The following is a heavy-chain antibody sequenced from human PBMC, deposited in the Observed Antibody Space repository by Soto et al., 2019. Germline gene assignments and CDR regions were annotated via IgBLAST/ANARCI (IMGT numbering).Heavy chain of an antibody. V-gene: IGHV1-18*01. CDR1: GYTFTSYG. J-gene: IGHJ5*02. D-gene: IGHD6-13*01. CDR3: ARAVSGGRGIAAAGTGSWFDP. Sequence: QVQLVQSGAEVKKPGASVKVSCKASGYTFTSYGISWVRQAPGQGLEWMGWISAYNGNTNYAQKLQGRVTMTTDTSTSTAYMELRSLRSDDTAVYYCARAVSGGRGIAAAGTGSWFDPWGQGTLVTVSS. CDR2: ISAYNGNT.